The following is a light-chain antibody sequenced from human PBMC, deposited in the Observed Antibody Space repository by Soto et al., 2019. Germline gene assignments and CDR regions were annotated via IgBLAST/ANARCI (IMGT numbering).Light chain of an antibody. V-gene: IGLV1-40*01. J-gene: IGLJ3*02. CDR3: QSYDSSLSGWV. Sequence: QPVLKQPPSVSGAPGQRVTISCTGSSSNIGAGYDVHWYQQLPVTAPKLLIYGNSNRPSGVPDRFSGSKSGTSASLAITGLRAEDEADYYCQSYDSSLSGWVFGGGTKVTVL. CDR1: SSNIGAGYD. CDR2: GNS.